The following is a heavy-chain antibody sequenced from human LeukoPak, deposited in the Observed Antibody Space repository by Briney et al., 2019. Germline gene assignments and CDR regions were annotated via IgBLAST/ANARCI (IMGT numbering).Heavy chain of an antibody. CDR2: INPTGGTT. D-gene: IGHD1-26*01. V-gene: IGHV1-46*01. Sequence: ASVKVSCKTSGYTFTIFYMHWVRQAPGQGLEYMGIINPTGGTTVYAQKFQGRVTMTRDMSTSTVYLELSSLRSEGTAIYYCAREVRASKAIDYWGQGTLVTVSS. CDR1: GYTFTIFY. CDR3: AREVRASKAIDY. J-gene: IGHJ4*02.